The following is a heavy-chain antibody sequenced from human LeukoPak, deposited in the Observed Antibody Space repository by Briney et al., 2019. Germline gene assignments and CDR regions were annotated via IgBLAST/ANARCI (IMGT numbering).Heavy chain of an antibody. CDR3: AKVRFHYYYYMDV. CDR1: GFTFSSYW. CDR2: INSDGSST. Sequence: GGSLRLSCAASGFTFSSYWMHWVRQAPGKGLVWVSRINSDGSSTSYADSVKGRFTISRDNAKNTLYLQMNSLRAEDTAVYYCAKVRFHYYYYMDVWGKGTTVTVSS. J-gene: IGHJ6*03. D-gene: IGHD3-3*01. V-gene: IGHV3-74*01.